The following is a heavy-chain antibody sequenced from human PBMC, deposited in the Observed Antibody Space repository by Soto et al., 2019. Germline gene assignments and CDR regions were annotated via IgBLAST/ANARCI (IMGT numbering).Heavy chain of an antibody. CDR1: GGSISSSNW. J-gene: IGHJ5*02. CDR3: ARAGYYDSSGYGP. CDR2: IYHSGST. Sequence: PSETLSLTCAVSGGSISSSNWWSWVRQPPGKGLEWIGEIYHSGSTNYNPSLKSRVTISVDKPKNQFSLKLSSVTAADTAVYYCARAGYYDSSGYGPWGQGTLVTVSS. V-gene: IGHV4-4*02. D-gene: IGHD3-22*01.